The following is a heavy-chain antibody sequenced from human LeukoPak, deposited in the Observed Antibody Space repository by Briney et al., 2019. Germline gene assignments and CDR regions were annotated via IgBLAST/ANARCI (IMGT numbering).Heavy chain of an antibody. CDR3: AITAAGTDGHDY. CDR2: INHSGST. CDR1: GGSFSGYY. V-gene: IGHV4-34*01. J-gene: IGHJ4*02. Sequence: SETLSLTCAVYGGSFSGYYWSWIRQPPGKGLEWIGEINHSGSTNYNLSLKSRVTISVDTSKNQFSLKLSSVTAADTAVYYCAITAAGTDGHDYWGQGTLVTVSS. D-gene: IGHD6-13*01.